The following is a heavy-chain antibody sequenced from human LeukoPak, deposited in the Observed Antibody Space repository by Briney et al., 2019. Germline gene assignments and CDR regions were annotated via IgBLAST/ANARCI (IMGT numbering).Heavy chain of an antibody. CDR3: ARYGSAFR. J-gene: IGHJ4*02. CDR1: GFTFINYVMT. D-gene: IGHD3-10*01. V-gene: IGHV4-59*05. CDR2: IYYSGST. Sequence: RAGGSLRLSCAASGFTFINYVMTWVRQAPGKGLEWIGSIYYSGSTFYNPSLKSRVTISADTSKNQFSLKLTSVTAADTALYYCARYGSAFRWGQGTLVTVSS.